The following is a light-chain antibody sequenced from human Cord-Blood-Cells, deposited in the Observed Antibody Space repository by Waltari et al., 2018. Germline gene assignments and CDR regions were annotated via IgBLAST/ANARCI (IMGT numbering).Light chain of an antibody. Sequence: SYELTQPPSVSVSLGQMARITCSGEALPKKYAYWYQQKPGQFPVLVIYKDSERPSGIPERCSGSSSGTIVTLTISGVQAEDETDYYCLSADSSGTYYVFGTGTKVTVL. CDR1: ALPKKY. V-gene: IGLV3-16*01. J-gene: IGLJ1*01. CDR3: LSADSSGTYYV. CDR2: KDS.